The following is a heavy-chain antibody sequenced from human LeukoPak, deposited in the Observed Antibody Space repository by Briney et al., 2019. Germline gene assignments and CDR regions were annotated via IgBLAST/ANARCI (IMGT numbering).Heavy chain of an antibody. J-gene: IGHJ3*01. V-gene: IGHV3-48*04. Sequence: GGSLRLSCAASGFIFSTYSMNWVRQAPGKGLEWVSFIGGAGSALYYADSVKGRLTISRDDAKNSVYLQMDSLRVDDTAVYYCARDHLWAIDVWGQGTVVTVSS. CDR2: IGGAGSAL. CDR1: GFIFSTYS. CDR3: ARDHLWAIDV.